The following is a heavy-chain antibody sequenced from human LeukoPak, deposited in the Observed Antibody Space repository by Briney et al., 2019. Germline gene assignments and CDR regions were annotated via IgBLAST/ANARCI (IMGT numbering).Heavy chain of an antibody. Sequence: ASVKVSCKASGYTFTGYYMHWVRQAPGQGLEWMGWINPNSGGTNYAQKFQGRVTMTRDTSISTAYMELSRLRSDDTAVYYCASGKRPNGPPNIVATILYYYMDVWGKGTTVTVSS. D-gene: IGHD5-12*01. CDR2: INPNSGGT. V-gene: IGHV1-2*02. J-gene: IGHJ6*03. CDR3: ASGKRPNGPPNIVATILYYYMDV. CDR1: GYTFTGYY.